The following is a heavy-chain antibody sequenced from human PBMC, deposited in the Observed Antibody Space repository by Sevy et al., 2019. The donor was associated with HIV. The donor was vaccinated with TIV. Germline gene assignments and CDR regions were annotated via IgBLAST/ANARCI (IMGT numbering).Heavy chain of an antibody. CDR1: GYTFTGYY. Sequence: ASVKVSCKASGYTFTGYYMHWVRQAPGQGLEWMGLINPNSGGTNYAQKFQGRVTMTRDTSISTAYMELSRLRSDDTAVYYCARELVSGYSSGAFDYWGQGTLVTVSS. D-gene: IGHD6-19*01. V-gene: IGHV1-2*02. J-gene: IGHJ4*02. CDR3: ARELVSGYSSGAFDY. CDR2: INPNSGGT.